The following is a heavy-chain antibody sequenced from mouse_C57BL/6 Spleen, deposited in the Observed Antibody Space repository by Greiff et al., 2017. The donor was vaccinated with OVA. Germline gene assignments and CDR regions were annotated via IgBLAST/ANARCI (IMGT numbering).Heavy chain of an antibody. J-gene: IGHJ4*01. CDR1: GFSLTSYG. Sequence: QVHVKQSGPGLVAPSQSLSITCTVSGFSLTSYGVHWVRQPPGKGLEWLVVIWSDGSTTYNSALKSRLSISKDNSKSQVFLKMNSLQTDDTAMYYCARHLGLGAMDYWGQGTSVTVSS. V-gene: IGHV2-6-1*01. CDR2: IWSDGST. D-gene: IGHD4-1*01. CDR3: ARHLGLGAMDY.